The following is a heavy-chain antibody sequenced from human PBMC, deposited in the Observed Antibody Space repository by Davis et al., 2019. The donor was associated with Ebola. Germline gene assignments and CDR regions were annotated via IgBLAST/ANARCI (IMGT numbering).Heavy chain of an antibody. V-gene: IGHV4-38-2*02. CDR2: IYYSGST. CDR3: ARMSGWYYFDY. CDR1: GYSISSGYY. J-gene: IGHJ4*02. D-gene: IGHD6-19*01. Sequence: SETLSLTCTVSGYSISSGYYWGWIRQPPGKGLEWIGYIYYSGSTNYNPSLKSRVTISVDTSKNQFSLKLTSVTAADTAVYYCARMSGWYYFDYWGQGTLVPVSS.